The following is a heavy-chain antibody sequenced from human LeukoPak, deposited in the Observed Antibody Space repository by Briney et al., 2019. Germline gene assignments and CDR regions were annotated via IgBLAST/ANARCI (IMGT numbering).Heavy chain of an antibody. CDR2: IIPILGIA. V-gene: IGHV1-69*04. J-gene: IGHJ5*02. D-gene: IGHD1-14*01. CDR3: ARDTITGNWFDP. CDR1: GGTFSSYT. Sequence: ASVKVSCKASGGTFSSYTISWVRQAPGQGLEWMGRIIPILGIANYARKFQGRVTITADKSTSTAYMELSSLRSEDTAVYYCARDTITGNWFDPWGQGTLVTVSS.